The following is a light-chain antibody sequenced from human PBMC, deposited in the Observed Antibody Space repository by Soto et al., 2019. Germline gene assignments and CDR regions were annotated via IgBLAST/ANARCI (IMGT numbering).Light chain of an antibody. Sequence: IVLTQSPGTLSLSPGERTTLSCRASQSISRYLAWYQQKPGQGPRLLIYGASSRATGTPDMIGGSGSRTDLTLTISRQEPEDFAVYYCQQNGSSGTVGQGTKVEIK. CDR3: QQNGSSGT. CDR1: QSISRY. V-gene: IGKV3-20*01. CDR2: GAS. J-gene: IGKJ1*01.